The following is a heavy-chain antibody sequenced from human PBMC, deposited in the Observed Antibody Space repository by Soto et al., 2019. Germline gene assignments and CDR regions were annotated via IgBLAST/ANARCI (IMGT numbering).Heavy chain of an antibody. V-gene: IGHV3-21*06. D-gene: IGHD3-16*01. Sequence: GGSLRLSCAASGFMFSAYTMNWVRQAPGKGLEWLSSISDDSSYIDYADSLRGRFTVSRDNARNSRYLQIDSLGVEDTAVYYCATPCYVSHWGPGTLVTVSS. J-gene: IGHJ4*02. CDR3: ATPCYVSH. CDR2: ISDDSSYI. CDR1: GFMFSAYT.